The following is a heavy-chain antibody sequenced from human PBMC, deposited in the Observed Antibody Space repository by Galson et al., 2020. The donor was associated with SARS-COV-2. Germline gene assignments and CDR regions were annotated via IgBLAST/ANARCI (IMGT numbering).Heavy chain of an antibody. D-gene: IGHD1-26*01. V-gene: IGHV3-30*04. J-gene: IGHJ4*02. CDR2: ISSDGRIK. CDR3: AKVAVGATSYFDY. Sequence: GESLQIYCAASGFTFSSPAMHWVRQAPGKGLEWVAVISSDGRIKYYADFVKGRITISRDNSKNTLYLQVDSLRPVDTAVYYCAKVAVGATSYFDYWGQGTLVTVSS. CDR1: GFTFSSPA.